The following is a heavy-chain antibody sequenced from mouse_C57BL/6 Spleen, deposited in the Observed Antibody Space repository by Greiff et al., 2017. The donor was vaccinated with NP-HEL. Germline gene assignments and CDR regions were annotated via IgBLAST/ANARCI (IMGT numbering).Heavy chain of an antibody. CDR3: VRQGSNYFYAMDY. CDR1: GFSFNTYA. Sequence: EVKVVESGGGLVQPKGSLKLSCAASGFSFNTYAMNWVRQAPGKGLEWVARIRSKSNNYATYYADSVKDRFTISRDDSESMLYLQMNNLKTEDTAMYYCVRQGSNYFYAMDYWGQGTSVTVSS. CDR2: IRSKSNNYAT. V-gene: IGHV10-1*01. J-gene: IGHJ4*01. D-gene: IGHD2-5*01.